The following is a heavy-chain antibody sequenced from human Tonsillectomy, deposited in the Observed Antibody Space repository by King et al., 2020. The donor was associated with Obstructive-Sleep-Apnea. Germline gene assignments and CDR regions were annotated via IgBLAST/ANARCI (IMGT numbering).Heavy chain of an antibody. CDR1: GYTFTSYY. Sequence: QLVQSGAEVKKPGASVKVSCKASGYTFTSYYMHWVRQAPGQGLEWMGIINPTGGSTTYAQKFQGRVTMTRDTSTSTVYMELSSLRSEDTAVYYCARGPNNGATIGPYYYYGMDVWGQGTTVTVSS. CDR3: ARGPNNGATIGPYYYYGMDV. V-gene: IGHV1-46*01. J-gene: IGHJ6*02. CDR2: INPTGGST. D-gene: IGHD5-12*01.